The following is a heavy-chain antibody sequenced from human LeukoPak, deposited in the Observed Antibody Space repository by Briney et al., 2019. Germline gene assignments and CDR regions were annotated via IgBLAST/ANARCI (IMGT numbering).Heavy chain of an antibody. CDR2: FYPGDSDT. CDR1: GNSFPSYW. J-gene: IGHJ4*02. D-gene: IGHD3-3*01. V-gene: IGHV5-51*01. Sequence: GEPLKIPCKGPGNSFPSYWIGWVRQIPGKGLEWMGIFYPGDSDTRYSPSFQGQVTISAKKSISTAYLQWSNLKTSDTAMYYFGGRRLNYEFWGGYVDYWGGGTLVIVAS. CDR3: GGRRLNYEFWGGYVDY.